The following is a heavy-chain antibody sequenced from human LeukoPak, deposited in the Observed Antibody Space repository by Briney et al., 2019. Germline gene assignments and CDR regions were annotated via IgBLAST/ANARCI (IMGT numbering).Heavy chain of an antibody. CDR1: GFTFSSYS. J-gene: IGHJ6*02. Sequence: GGSLRLSCAASGFTFSSYSMNWVRQAPGKGLEWVSYISSSRSTIYYADSVKGRFTISRDNAKNSLYLQMNSLRAEDTAVYYCASTRGGSLWGMDVWGQGTTVTVSS. D-gene: IGHD2-15*01. CDR3: ASTRGGSLWGMDV. V-gene: IGHV3-48*01. CDR2: ISSSRSTI.